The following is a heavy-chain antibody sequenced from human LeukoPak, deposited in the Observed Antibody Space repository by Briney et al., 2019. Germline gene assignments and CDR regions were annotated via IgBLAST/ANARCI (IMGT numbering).Heavy chain of an antibody. CDR1: RFTFSTYT. Sequence: SGGSLRLSCAASRFTFSTYTMSWVRQAPGKGLEWVSSISSSGSYIYYTDSVKGRFTISRDNAKNSLYLQMNSLRAEDTAVYYCARDPFYDFWSGYEYWGQGTLVTVSS. J-gene: IGHJ4*02. V-gene: IGHV3-21*01. D-gene: IGHD3-3*01. CDR2: ISSSGSYI. CDR3: ARDPFYDFWSGYEY.